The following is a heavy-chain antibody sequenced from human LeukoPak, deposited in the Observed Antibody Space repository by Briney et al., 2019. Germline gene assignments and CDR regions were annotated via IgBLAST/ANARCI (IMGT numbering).Heavy chain of an antibody. V-gene: IGHV3-21*01. D-gene: IGHD2-15*01. J-gene: IGHJ4*02. CDR2: ISSSSSYI. Sequence: GGSLRLSCAASGFTFSSYSMNWVRQAPGKGLEWVSSISSSSSYIYYADSVKGRFTISRDNAKNSLYLQMNSLRAEDTAVYYCARDLGGYCSGGSCYEFDYWGQGTLVTVSS. CDR1: GFTFSSYS. CDR3: ARDLGGYCSGGSCYEFDY.